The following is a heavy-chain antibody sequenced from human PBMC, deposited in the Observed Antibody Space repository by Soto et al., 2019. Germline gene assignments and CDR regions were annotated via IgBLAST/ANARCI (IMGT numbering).Heavy chain of an antibody. D-gene: IGHD2-15*01. J-gene: IGHJ4*02. V-gene: IGHV1-46*01. CDR2: INPNGGST. CDR3: ARAWYCSGGTCFHGNCDY. CDR1: GYTFTTYY. Sequence: QVQLVQSGAEVKRPGASVKVSCKASGYTFTTYYMHWVRQAPGQGLEWLGIINPNGGSTTYAQKFQGRVTMTRDTSTCTVYLERSSLRSEDTAVYYCARAWYCSGGTCFHGNCDYWGQGTLVTVSA.